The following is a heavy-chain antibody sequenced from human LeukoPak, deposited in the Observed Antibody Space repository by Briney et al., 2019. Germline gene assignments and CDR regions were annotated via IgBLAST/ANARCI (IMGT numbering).Heavy chain of an antibody. V-gene: IGHV4-34*01. CDR2: INHSGST. D-gene: IGHD4-17*01. CDR3: ARGDTTTVTTMGY. CDR1: GGSFSGYY. Sequence: SETLSLTCAVYGGSFSGYYWSWIRQPPGKGLEWIGEINHSGSTNYNPSLKSRVTISVDTSKNQFSLMLRSVTTADTAVYYCARGDTTTVTTMGYWGQGTLVTVSS. J-gene: IGHJ4*02.